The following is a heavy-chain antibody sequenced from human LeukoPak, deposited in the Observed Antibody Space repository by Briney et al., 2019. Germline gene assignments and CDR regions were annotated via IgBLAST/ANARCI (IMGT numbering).Heavy chain of an antibody. CDR3: AKDANYLDRSGYFIPFDF. V-gene: IGHV3-23*01. D-gene: IGHD3-22*01. CDR2: ISGNGHQT. Sequence: PGGSLRLSCSASGFTFSRFAMTWVRQLPGKGLEWVSSISGNGHQTFYGDSVKGRFSVSRDNSKNILYLQMDSLRADDSALYFCAKDANYLDRSGYFIPFDFWGQGTLVTVTS. CDR1: GFTFSRFA. J-gene: IGHJ4*02.